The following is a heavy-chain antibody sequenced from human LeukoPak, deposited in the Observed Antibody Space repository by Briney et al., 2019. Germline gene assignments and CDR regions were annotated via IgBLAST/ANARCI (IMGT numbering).Heavy chain of an antibody. CDR3: ARLTPYSGSPLGDY. CDR2: ISYSGST. Sequence: PSETLSLTCTVSGGSISSNSNFWGWIRQPPGKGLEWIGSISYSGSTYYNPSLKSRVTISVDTSKNQFSLKLSSVTAADTAVYYCARLTPYSGSPLGDYWGQGTLVTVSS. D-gene: IGHD1-26*01. V-gene: IGHV4-39*01. J-gene: IGHJ4*02. CDR1: GGSISSNSNF.